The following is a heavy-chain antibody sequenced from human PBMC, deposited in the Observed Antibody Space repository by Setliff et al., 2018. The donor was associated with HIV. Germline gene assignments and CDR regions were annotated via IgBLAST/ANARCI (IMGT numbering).Heavy chain of an antibody. Sequence: GGSLRLSCAASRFTFSDYYMSWIRQAPGQGLEWVSYISSRGTTIYYAGSVKGRFTISRDNAKNSLYLQMNSLRAEDTAVYYCARVYGRGYFDTSGYFDYWGQGTPVTVSS. V-gene: IGHV3-11*01. J-gene: IGHJ4*02. D-gene: IGHD3-22*01. CDR2: ISSRGTTI. CDR1: RFTFSDYY. CDR3: ARVYGRGYFDTSGYFDY.